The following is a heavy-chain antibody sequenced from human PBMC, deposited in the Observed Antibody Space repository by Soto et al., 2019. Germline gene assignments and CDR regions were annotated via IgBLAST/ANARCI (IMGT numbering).Heavy chain of an antibody. J-gene: IGHJ4*02. V-gene: IGHV1-18*01. D-gene: IGHD4-17*01. CDR2: ISANNGNT. CDR3: ARGGGVYGGNSIDY. Sequence: ASVNVYCKASGYTFTNYDISLMRQAPGQGLEWMGWISANNGNTNYAQRLQGRLTMTTDTSTSTAYMELRSLRSDDTAVYYCARGGGVYGGNSIDYWGQGTLVTVSS. CDR1: GYTFTNYD.